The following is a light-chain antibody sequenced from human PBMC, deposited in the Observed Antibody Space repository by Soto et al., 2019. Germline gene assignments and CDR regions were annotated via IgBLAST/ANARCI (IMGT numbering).Light chain of an antibody. J-gene: IGKJ5*01. CDR2: EAS. CDR1: QSVSRY. CDR3: QQHGQWPIT. Sequence: SVLTQSPPGLSLSHGGKATLSCRASQSVSRYLAWYQQKPGQAPRLLIYEASNRATGIPARFSGSGSGTEFTLTSNSLQPDDFATYYCQQHGQWPITFGQGTRLEIK. V-gene: IGKV3-11*01.